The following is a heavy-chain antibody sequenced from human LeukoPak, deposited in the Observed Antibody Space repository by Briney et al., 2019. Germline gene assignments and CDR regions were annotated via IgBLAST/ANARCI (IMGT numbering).Heavy chain of an antibody. CDR2: IGTAGDT. Sequence: GGSLRLSCAASGFTFSSYDMHWVRQPTGKGLEWVSAIGTAGDTYYSHSVKGRFTISRENAKNSLYLHMNSLSAGDTAVYYCARGQQDYDILTGQPLDYWGQGTLVTVSS. V-gene: IGHV3-13*01. D-gene: IGHD3-9*01. CDR3: ARGQQDYDILTGQPLDY. J-gene: IGHJ4*02. CDR1: GFTFSSYD.